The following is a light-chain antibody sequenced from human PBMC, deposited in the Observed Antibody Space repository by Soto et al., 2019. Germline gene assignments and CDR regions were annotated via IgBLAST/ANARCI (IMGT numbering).Light chain of an antibody. J-gene: IGKJ1*01. CDR2: GAS. Sequence: EAVLTQSAATLSVSPGERATLSCRASQSVATNLAWYQQGPGQAPRLLIYGASKRAIGLPARFSGSGSGTEFTLTITSLQSEDFAVYYCQQYNNWPQTFGQGTKVDIK. V-gene: IGKV3-15*01. CDR3: QQYNNWPQT. CDR1: QSVATN.